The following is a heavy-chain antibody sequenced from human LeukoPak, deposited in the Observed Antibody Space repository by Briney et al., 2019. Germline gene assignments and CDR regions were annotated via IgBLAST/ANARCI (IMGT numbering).Heavy chain of an antibody. J-gene: IGHJ4*02. CDR1: GGSFSGYY. D-gene: IGHD3-3*01. Sequence: SETLSLTCAVYGGSFSGYYWSWIRQPPGKGLEWIGEIIHSGSTNYNPSLKSRVTISVDTSKNQFSLKLSSVTAADTAVYYCARGRIRITIFGVVIPYYFDYWGQGTLVTLSS. CDR2: IIHSGST. CDR3: ARGRIRITIFGVVIPYYFDY. V-gene: IGHV4-34*01.